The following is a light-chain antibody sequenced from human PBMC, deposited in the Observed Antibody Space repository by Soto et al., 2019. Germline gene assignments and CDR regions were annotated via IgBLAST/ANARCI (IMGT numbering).Light chain of an antibody. Sequence: QSVLTQPPSVSGSPGQSVTMSCTGTRYDVGGYNYVSWYQQHPGKAPKLMIYEVSKRPSGVPDRFSGSKSGNAASLTVSGLQAEDEADYYCSSYGGSNNLVFGGGTKLTVL. CDR2: EVS. V-gene: IGLV2-8*01. J-gene: IGLJ2*01. CDR1: RYDVGGYNY. CDR3: SSYGGSNNLV.